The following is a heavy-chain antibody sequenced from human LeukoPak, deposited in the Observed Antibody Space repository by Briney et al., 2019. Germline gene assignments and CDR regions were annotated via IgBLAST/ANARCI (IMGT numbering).Heavy chain of an antibody. Sequence: PGRPLRLSCAASGFTFSNYDMHWVRQAPGKGLEWVAVISYDGSNKYYVDSVKGRFTISRDNSKNTLYLHMNSLRAEDTAIYYCAKDRQWLVHKWFDPWGQGTLVTVSS. CDR1: GFTFSNYD. J-gene: IGHJ5*02. CDR2: ISYDGSNK. D-gene: IGHD6-19*01. CDR3: AKDRQWLVHKWFDP. V-gene: IGHV3-30*18.